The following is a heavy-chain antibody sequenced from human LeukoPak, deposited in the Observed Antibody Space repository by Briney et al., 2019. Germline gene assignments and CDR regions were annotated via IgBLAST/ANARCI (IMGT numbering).Heavy chain of an antibody. CDR3: ASSPYCGGDCYSFDY. D-gene: IGHD2-21*02. V-gene: IGHV1-69*04. CDR2: IIPIFGIA. CDR1: GGTFSSYA. Sequence: ASVTVSCKASGGTFSSYAISWVRQAPGQGLEWMGRIIPIFGIANYAQKFQGRVTITADKSTSTAYMELSSLRSEDTAVYYCASSPYCGGDCYSFDYWGQGTLVTVSS. J-gene: IGHJ4*02.